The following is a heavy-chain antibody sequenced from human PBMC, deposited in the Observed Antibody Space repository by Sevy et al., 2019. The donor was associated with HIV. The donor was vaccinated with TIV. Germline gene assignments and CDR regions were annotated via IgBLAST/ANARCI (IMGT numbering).Heavy chain of an antibody. J-gene: IGHJ4*02. Sequence: ASVKVSCKSSNFAFNTFGSTWVRQAPGQALEWMGWISAYNGNTDYAQNFQGSVTMTTDTSTTTVSMELRSLRSDDTAVYYCAGVPDSHYGSGSYYLWDQGTLVTVSS. CDR1: NFAFNTFG. CDR2: ISAYNGNT. D-gene: IGHD3-10*01. CDR3: AGVPDSHYGSGSYYL. V-gene: IGHV1-18*01.